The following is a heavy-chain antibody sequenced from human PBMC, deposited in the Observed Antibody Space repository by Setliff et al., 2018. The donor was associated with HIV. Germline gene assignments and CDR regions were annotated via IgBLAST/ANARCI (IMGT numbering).Heavy chain of an antibody. CDR1: GFTFSNFA. CDR2: VISSGTST. V-gene: IGHV3-23*01. D-gene: IGHD5-12*01. J-gene: IGHJ4*02. Sequence: GGSLRLSCGASGFTFSNFAMSWVRQAPGKGLEWVSSVISSGTSTFYADSVKGRFTISRDNSKNTLYLQMNSLRAEDTAVYYCAKNGGYNYGRPNDYWGQGTLVTVS. CDR3: AKNGGYNYGRPNDY.